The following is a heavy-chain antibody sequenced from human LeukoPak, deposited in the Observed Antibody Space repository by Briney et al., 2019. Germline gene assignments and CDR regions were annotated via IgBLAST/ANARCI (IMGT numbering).Heavy chain of an antibody. Sequence: GGSLRLSCAASGFTFRSYWMNWVRQAPGKGLEWVANIKEDGSEKYYVDSVKGLFTISRDNAKNSLYLQMNSLRAEDTAVYYCARDRVIDFWGQGTLVTVSS. J-gene: IGHJ4*02. CDR2: IKEDGSEK. V-gene: IGHV3-7*04. D-gene: IGHD3-10*01. CDR3: ARDRVIDF. CDR1: GFTFRSYW.